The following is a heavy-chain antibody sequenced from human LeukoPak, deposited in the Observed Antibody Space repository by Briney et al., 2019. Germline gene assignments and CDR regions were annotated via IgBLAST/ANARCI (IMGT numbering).Heavy chain of an antibody. CDR1: GFTFSSYS. D-gene: IGHD4-11*01. Sequence: NPGGSLRLSCAASGFTFSSYSMNWVRQAPGKGLEWVSSISSSSSYIYYADSVKGRFTISRDNAKNSLYLQMNSLRAEDTAVYYSAMATVTTREGYFDYWGQGTLVTVSS. V-gene: IGHV3-21*01. CDR3: AMATVTTREGYFDY. CDR2: ISSSSSYI. J-gene: IGHJ4*02.